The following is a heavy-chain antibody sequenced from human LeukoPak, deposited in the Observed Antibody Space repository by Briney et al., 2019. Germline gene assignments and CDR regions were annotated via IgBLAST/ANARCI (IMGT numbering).Heavy chain of an antibody. V-gene: IGHV3-9*01. Sequence: GGSLRLSCAASGFTFRRHAMSWVRQAPGKGLEWVSGISWNSGSIGYADSVKGRFTISRDNAKNSLYLQMNSLRAEDTALYYCAKDRYYYDSSGSPFDYWGQGTLVTVSS. D-gene: IGHD3-22*01. CDR3: AKDRYYYDSSGSPFDY. J-gene: IGHJ4*02. CDR1: GFTFRRHA. CDR2: ISWNSGSI.